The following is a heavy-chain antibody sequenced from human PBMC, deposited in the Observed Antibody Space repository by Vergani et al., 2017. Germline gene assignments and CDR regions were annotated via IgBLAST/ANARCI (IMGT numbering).Heavy chain of an antibody. Sequence: QVQLQESGPGLVKPSQTLSLTCAVSGGSISSGGYYWSWIRQHPGKGLEWIGYIYYSGSTYYNPSLKSRVTISVDTSKNQFSLKLSAVTAADTAVYYCADAPIGSTIFGVVIIRFAFDIWGQGTMVTVSS. D-gene: IGHD3-3*01. V-gene: IGHV4-31*11. CDR2: IYYSGST. CDR3: ADAPIGSTIFGVVIIRFAFDI. CDR1: GGSISSGGYY. J-gene: IGHJ3*02.